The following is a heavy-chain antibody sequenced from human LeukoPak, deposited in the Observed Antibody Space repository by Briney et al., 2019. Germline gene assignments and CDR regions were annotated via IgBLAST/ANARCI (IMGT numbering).Heavy chain of an antibody. D-gene: IGHD3-3*01. CDR3: ARHLGPKKYYDFWSGYRNYFDY. J-gene: IGHJ4*02. CDR1: GGSISSYY. Sequence: SETLFLNCTVPGGSISSYYWSLIRQPPGKGLGWIGDIYYSGSTNYNPSLKSRVTISVDTSKNQFSLKLSSVTAADTAVYYCARHLGPKKYYDFWSGYRNYFDYWGQGTLVTVSS. V-gene: IGHV4-59*08. CDR2: IYYSGST.